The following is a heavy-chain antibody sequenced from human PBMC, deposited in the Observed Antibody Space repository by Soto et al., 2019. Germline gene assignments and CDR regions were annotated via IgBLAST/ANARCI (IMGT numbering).Heavy chain of an antibody. D-gene: IGHD2-2*02. V-gene: IGHV4-4*07. CDR1: GGSISSYY. CDR3: ARQVPTAIRLGWFDP. Sequence: SETLSLTCTVSGGSISSYYWSWIRQPAGKGLEWIGRIYASGGTNYNPSLKSRVTISVDTSKNQFSLKLSSVTAADTAVYYCARQVPTAIRLGWFDPWGQGTLVTVSS. CDR2: IYASGGT. J-gene: IGHJ5*02.